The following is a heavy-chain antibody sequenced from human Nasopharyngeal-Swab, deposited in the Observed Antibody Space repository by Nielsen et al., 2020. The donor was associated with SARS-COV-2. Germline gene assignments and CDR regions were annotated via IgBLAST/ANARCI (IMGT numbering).Heavy chain of an antibody. CDR2: IGGTGGST. Sequence: GESLRLSCAASGFTFSGYAMSWVRQAPGKGLEWVSAIGGTGGSTYYADSVKGQFTISRDNSKNTLYLQMNSLRAEDTAVYYCARDKTGNLTFDYWGQGTLVTVSS. V-gene: IGHV3-23*01. CDR3: ARDKTGNLTFDY. CDR1: GFTFSGYA. J-gene: IGHJ4*02. D-gene: IGHD1-14*01.